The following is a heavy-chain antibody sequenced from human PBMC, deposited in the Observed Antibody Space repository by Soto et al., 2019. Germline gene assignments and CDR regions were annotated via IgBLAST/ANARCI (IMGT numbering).Heavy chain of an antibody. CDR1: GFSCSNAW. CDR2: IKTKTDDEPT. D-gene: IGHD3-16*02. CDR3: TTSGMITFGGVIVPNWFDR. Sequence: GGSLRLSCAASGFSCSNAWMSWVRQAPGKGLEWVGHIKTKTDDEPTDYAAPVKGRFTISKDDSKNTLYLQMNSLKTEDTAVYYCTTSGMITFGGVIVPNWFDRWGQGTLVTVSS. J-gene: IGHJ5*02. V-gene: IGHV3-15*01.